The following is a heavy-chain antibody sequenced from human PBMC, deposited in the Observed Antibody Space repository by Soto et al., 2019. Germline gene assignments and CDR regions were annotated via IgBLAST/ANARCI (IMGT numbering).Heavy chain of an antibody. CDR1: GFTFSSYG. J-gene: IGHJ4*02. CDR2: ISYDGSNK. D-gene: IGHD6-13*01. Sequence: QVQLVESGGGVVQPGRSLRLSCAASGFTFSSYGMHWVRQAPGKGLERVAVISYDGSNKYYAYSVKGRFTIYRDNYKNTLYLQMNSLRAEDTAVYYCANSGYSGSWYSLGRGTEGDYWGQGTLVTVAS. V-gene: IGHV3-30*18. CDR3: ANSGYSGSWYSLGRGTEGDY.